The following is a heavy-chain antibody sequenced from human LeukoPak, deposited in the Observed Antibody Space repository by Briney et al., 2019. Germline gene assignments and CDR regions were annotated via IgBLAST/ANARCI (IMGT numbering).Heavy chain of an antibody. CDR2: INPNSGGT. Sequence: ASVKVSCKASGYTFISYDINWVRQAPGQGLEWMGRINPNSGGTNYAQKFQGRVTMTRDTSISTAYMELSRLRSDDTAVYYCARVLRDDSSGYYYSPRGNAFDIWGQGTMVTVSS. CDR1: GYTFISYD. V-gene: IGHV1-2*06. D-gene: IGHD3-22*01. CDR3: ARVLRDDSSGYYYSPRGNAFDI. J-gene: IGHJ3*02.